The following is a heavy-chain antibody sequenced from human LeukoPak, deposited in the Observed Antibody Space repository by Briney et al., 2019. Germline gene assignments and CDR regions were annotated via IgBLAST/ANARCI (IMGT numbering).Heavy chain of an antibody. J-gene: IGHJ6*02. D-gene: IGHD5-18*01. V-gene: IGHV1-46*01. CDR3: ARVYSYGYESLYYYYGMDV. CDR1: GYTFTSYY. CDR2: INRSGGST. Sequence: GASVKVSCKASGYTFTSYYMHWVRQAPGQGLEWMGIINRSGGSTSYAQKFQGRVTMTRDTSTSTVYMELSSLRSEDTAVYYCARVYSYGYESLYYYYGMDVWGQGTTVTVSS.